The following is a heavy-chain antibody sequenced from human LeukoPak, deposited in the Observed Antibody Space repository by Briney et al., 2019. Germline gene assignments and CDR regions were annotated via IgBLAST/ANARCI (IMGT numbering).Heavy chain of an antibody. V-gene: IGHV3-21*01. CDR1: GFTFSSYS. CDR3: ARNRKGLVLYGAFDI. J-gene: IGHJ3*02. D-gene: IGHD6-19*01. CDR2: ISSSSSYI. Sequence: KAGGSLRLSCAASGFTFSSYSMNWVRQAPGKGLEWVSSISSSSSYIAYADSVKGRVTISRDNAKNSLYLQMNSLRAEDTAVYYCARNRKGLVLYGAFDIWGQGTMVTVSS.